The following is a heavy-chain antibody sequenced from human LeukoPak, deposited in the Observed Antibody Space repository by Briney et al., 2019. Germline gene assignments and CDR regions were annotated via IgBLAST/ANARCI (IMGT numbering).Heavy chain of an antibody. Sequence: PSETLSLTCTVSGGSISSGDYYWSWIRQPPGKGLEWIGYIYYSGSTYYNPSLKSRVTISVDTSKNPFSLKLSSVTAADTAVYYCARFYPPTHPFDPWGQGTLVTVSS. V-gene: IGHV4-30-4*08. CDR2: IYYSGST. CDR3: ARFYPPTHPFDP. CDR1: GGSISSGDYY. J-gene: IGHJ5*02.